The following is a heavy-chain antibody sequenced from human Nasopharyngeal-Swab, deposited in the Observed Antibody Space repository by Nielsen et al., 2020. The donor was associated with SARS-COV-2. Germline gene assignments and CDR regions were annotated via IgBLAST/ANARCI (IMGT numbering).Heavy chain of an antibody. D-gene: IGHD3-16*01. CDR2: ISGSGDTT. V-gene: IGHV3-23*01. CDR1: GFTFSSYA. CDR3: AKVGGGVDY. J-gene: IGHJ4*02. Sequence: GESLKISCAASGFTFSSYAMSWVRQAPGKGLEWVSIISGSGDTTYYADSVKDRFTISRDNSKNTLYLQMNRLRAEDTAVYYCAKVGGGVDYWGQGTLVTVSS.